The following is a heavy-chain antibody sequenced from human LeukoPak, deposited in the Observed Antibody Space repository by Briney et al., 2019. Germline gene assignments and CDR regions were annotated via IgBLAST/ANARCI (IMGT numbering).Heavy chain of an antibody. V-gene: IGHV4-38-2*01. J-gene: IGHJ4*02. CDR1: GGSFSGYY. CDR3: ARAGSGWRNFDY. CDR2: IYHSGST. D-gene: IGHD6-19*01. Sequence: PSETLSLTCAVYGGSFSGYYWGWIRQPPGKGLEWIGSIYHSGSTYYNPSLKSRVTISVDTSKNQFSLKLSSVTAADTAVYYCARAGSGWRNFDYWGQGTLVTVSS.